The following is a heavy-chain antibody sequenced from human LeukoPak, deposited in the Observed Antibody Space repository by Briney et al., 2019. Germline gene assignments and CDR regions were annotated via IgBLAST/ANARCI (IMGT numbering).Heavy chain of an antibody. CDR2: IYHSGST. D-gene: IGHD6-19*01. V-gene: IGHV4-4*02. CDR1: GGSISSSNW. CDR3: ARSLSSGWFPFDY. Sequence: PSETLSLTCAVSGGSISSSNWWSWVRQPPGKGLEWIGEIYHSGSTNYNPSLKSRVTMSVDTSKNQFSLKLSSVTAADTAVYYCARSLSSGWFPFDYWGQGTLVTVSS. J-gene: IGHJ4*02.